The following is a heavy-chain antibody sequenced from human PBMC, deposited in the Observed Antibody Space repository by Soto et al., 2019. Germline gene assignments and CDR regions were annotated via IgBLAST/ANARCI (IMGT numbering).Heavy chain of an antibody. CDR1: GFTFSSYA. J-gene: IGHJ4*02. CDR2: ISGSGGST. V-gene: IGHV3-23*01. Sequence: PGGSLRLSCAASGFTFSSYAMSWVRQAPGKGLEWVSAISGSGGSTYYADSVKGRFTISRDNSKNTLYLQMNSLRAEDTAVYYCAKLPHCSSTSCPNDYWGQGTLVTVSS. D-gene: IGHD2-2*01. CDR3: AKLPHCSSTSCPNDY.